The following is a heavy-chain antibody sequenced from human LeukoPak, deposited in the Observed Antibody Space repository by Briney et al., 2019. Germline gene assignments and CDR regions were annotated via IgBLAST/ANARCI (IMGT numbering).Heavy chain of an antibody. V-gene: IGHV4-39*07. Sequence: SETLSLTCTVSGGSISSSSYYWGWIRQPPGKGLEWIGSIYYSGSTNYNPSLKSRVTISVDTSKNQFSLKLSSVTAADTAVYYCASRRITGTSFDYWGQGTLVTVSS. CDR2: IYYSGST. J-gene: IGHJ4*02. CDR1: GGSISSSSYY. D-gene: IGHD1-20*01. CDR3: ASRRITGTSFDY.